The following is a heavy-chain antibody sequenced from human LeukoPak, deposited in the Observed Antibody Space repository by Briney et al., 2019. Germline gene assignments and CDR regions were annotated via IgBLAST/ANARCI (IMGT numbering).Heavy chain of an antibody. J-gene: IGHJ4*02. V-gene: IGHV4-59*12. CDR3: AREDISAPLDY. D-gene: IGHD6-6*01. Sequence: GSLRLSCAASGFTFTTYAMSWVRQAPGKGLEWIGYIYYSGSTNYDPSLKSRVTISVDTSKNQFSLKLSSVTAADTAVYFCAREDISAPLDYWGPGILVTVSS. CDR2: IYYSGST. CDR1: GFTFTTYA.